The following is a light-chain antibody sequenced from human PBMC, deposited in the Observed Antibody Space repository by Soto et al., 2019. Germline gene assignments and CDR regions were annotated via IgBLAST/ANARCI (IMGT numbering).Light chain of an antibody. V-gene: IGKV1-33*01. CDR2: DGS. CDR1: QDINNY. J-gene: IGKJ5*01. CDR3: QQYDNLPIT. Sequence: DIQMTQSPSSLSASIGDRVTIICQASQDINNYLNWYQQKPGKAPKILVYDGSNLETGVPSRFSGSGTGTHFSFTASSLQPEDIATYYCQQYDNLPITFGEGTRLEIK.